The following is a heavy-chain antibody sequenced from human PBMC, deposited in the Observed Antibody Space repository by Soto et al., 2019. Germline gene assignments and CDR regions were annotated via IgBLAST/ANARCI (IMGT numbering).Heavy chain of an antibody. V-gene: IGHV3-23*01. Sequence: GGSLRLSCAASGFTFSSYAMSWVRQAPGKGLEWVSAISGSGGSTYYADSVKGRFTISRDNSKNTLYLQMNSLRAEDTAVYYCARANGGSWFGDPWNWFDPWGQGTLVTVSS. CDR3: ARANGGSWFGDPWNWFDP. D-gene: IGHD3-10*01. CDR2: ISGSGGST. CDR1: GFTFSSYA. J-gene: IGHJ5*02.